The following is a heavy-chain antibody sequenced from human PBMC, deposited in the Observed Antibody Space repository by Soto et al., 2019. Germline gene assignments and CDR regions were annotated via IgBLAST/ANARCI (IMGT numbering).Heavy chain of an antibody. J-gene: IGHJ5*02. CDR1: GGSFSGYY. Sequence: SETLSLTCAVYGGSFSGYYWSWIRQPPGKGLEWIGEINHSGSTNYNPSLKSRVTISVDTSKNQFSLKLSSVTAADTAVYYCARVSPYYYDSSGYYAYAGDWFDPWGQGTLVTVSS. D-gene: IGHD3-22*01. CDR3: ARVSPYYYDSSGYYAYAGDWFDP. V-gene: IGHV4-34*01. CDR2: INHSGST.